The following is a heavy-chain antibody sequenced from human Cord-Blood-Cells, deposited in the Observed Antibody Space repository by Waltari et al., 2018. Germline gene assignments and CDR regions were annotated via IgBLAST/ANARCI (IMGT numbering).Heavy chain of an antibody. V-gene: IGHV4-39*01. CDR2: IYYSGST. J-gene: IGHJ4*02. D-gene: IGHD3-3*01. CDR1: GGSISSSSYY. Sequence: QLQLQESGPGLVKPSETLSLTCTVSGGSISSSSYYWGWIRQPPGKGLEWIGSIYYSGSTYYSPSRKSRVTRSVDTSKNQFSLKLSSVTAADTAVYYCARHPAYYDFWSGYSYPYYFDYWGQGTLVTVSS. CDR3: ARHPAYYDFWSGYSYPYYFDY.